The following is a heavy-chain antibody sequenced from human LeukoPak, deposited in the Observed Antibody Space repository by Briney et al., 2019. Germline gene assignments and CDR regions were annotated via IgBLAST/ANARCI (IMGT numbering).Heavy chain of an antibody. V-gene: IGHV3-23*01. CDR1: GFTFSSYA. Sequence: GGSLRLSCAASGFTFSSYAMSWVRQAPGKGLEWVSAISGSGGSTYYADSVKGRFTISRDNSKNTLYLQMNSLRAEDTAVYYCAKAMEDLTLVGATYAFDIWGQGTMVTVSS. D-gene: IGHD1-26*01. CDR3: AKAMEDLTLVGATYAFDI. CDR2: ISGSGGST. J-gene: IGHJ3*02.